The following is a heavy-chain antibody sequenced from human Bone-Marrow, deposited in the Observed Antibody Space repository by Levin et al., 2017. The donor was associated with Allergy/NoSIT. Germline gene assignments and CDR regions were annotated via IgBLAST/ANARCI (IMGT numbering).Heavy chain of an antibody. Sequence: GGSLRLSCAASGFTFSIYTINWVRQAPGKRLEWVSSISHSSSDIDYADSVKGRFTISRDNARNSLYLQMNSLRAGDTAVYYCAREEYSGYDVASPMDVWGQGTTVIVSS. CDR1: GFTFSIYT. CDR3: AREEYSGYDVASPMDV. D-gene: IGHD5-12*01. CDR2: ISHSSSDI. V-gene: IGHV3-21*01. J-gene: IGHJ6*02.